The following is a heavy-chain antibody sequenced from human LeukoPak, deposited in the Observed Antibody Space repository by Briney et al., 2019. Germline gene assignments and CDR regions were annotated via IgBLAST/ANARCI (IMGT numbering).Heavy chain of an antibody. Sequence: SETLSLTCTVSGASIRGYYWSWIRQPPGKGLEWIGYIHYTGSTDYNPSLKNRLTILVDTSKNQFSLILTSETAADTAVYYCARGYGSGSYNNFNRWGQGLLVAVSS. CDR3: ARGYGSGSYNNFNR. D-gene: IGHD3-10*01. J-gene: IGHJ4*02. V-gene: IGHV4-59*01. CDR2: IHYTGST. CDR1: GASIRGYY.